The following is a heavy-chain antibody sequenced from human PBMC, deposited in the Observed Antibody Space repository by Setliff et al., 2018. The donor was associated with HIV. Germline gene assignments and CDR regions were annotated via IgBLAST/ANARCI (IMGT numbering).Heavy chain of an antibody. CDR3: ARPMVPSRDDAFDI. D-gene: IGHD3-10*01. CDR1: AVSIGGYS. Sequence: SETLSLTCTVSAVSIGGYSWSWIRQSPGKGLEWIGYIYGSGSTNYNPSLKSRVTISVDTSKNQFSLKLSSVTAADTAVYYCARPMVPSRDDAFDIWGQGTMVTVSS. V-gene: IGHV4-4*09. J-gene: IGHJ3*02. CDR2: IYGSGST.